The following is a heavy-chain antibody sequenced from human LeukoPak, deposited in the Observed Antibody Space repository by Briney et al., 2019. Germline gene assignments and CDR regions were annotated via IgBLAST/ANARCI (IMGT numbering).Heavy chain of an antibody. Sequence: GGSLRLSCAVSGVTFHYYSMNWVRQAPGKGLEWVSYIGGSGSPIYYADSVKGRFTISRDNAKNSLYLQMNSLRDEDTAVYYRAHLGTSDYWGQGTLVTVSS. D-gene: IGHD7-27*01. CDR3: AHLGTSDY. CDR2: IGGSGSPI. CDR1: GVTFHYYS. V-gene: IGHV3-48*02. J-gene: IGHJ4*02.